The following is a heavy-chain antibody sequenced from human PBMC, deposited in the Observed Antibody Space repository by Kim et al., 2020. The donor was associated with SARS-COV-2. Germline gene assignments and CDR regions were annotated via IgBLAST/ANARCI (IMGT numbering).Heavy chain of an antibody. J-gene: IGHJ4*02. CDR2: ISGSGGST. CDR1: GFTFSSYA. CDR3: AKGGRDFWSGYDLYYFDY. Sequence: GGSLRLSCAASGFTFSSYAMSWVRQAPGKGLEWVSAISGSGGSTYYADSVKGRFTISRDNSKNTLYLQMNSLRAEDTAVYYCAKGGRDFWSGYDLYYFDYWGQGTLVTVSS. D-gene: IGHD3-3*01. V-gene: IGHV3-23*01.